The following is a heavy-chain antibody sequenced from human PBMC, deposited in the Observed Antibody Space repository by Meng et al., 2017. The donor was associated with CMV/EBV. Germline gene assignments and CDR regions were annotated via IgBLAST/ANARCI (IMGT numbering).Heavy chain of an antibody. J-gene: IGHJ6*02. CDR1: GYTFTSYY. Sequence: ASVKVSCKASGYTFTSYYMHWVRQAPGQGLEWMGIINPSSGSTSYAQKFQGRVTMTRDTSMSTAYMELSSLRSEDTAVYYCARELRPESTGHRGNYYYGMDVWGQGTTVTVSS. CDR3: ARELRPESTGHRGNYYYGMDV. D-gene: IGHD3-16*01. CDR2: INPSSGST. V-gene: IGHV1-46*01.